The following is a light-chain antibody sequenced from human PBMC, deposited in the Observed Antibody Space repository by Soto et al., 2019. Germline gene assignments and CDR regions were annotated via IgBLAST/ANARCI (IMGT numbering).Light chain of an antibody. CDR3: QQYKSYSPWT. CDR2: DAS. Sequence: EIQMTQSPSTLSASVGDRVTLTCRASQSISSWLAWYQQKPGKAPKLIIYDASSLESGVPSRFSGSGSGTEFTLTISSLQPDDFATYYCQQYKSYSPWTFGQGTKVDIK. J-gene: IGKJ1*01. V-gene: IGKV1-5*01. CDR1: QSISSW.